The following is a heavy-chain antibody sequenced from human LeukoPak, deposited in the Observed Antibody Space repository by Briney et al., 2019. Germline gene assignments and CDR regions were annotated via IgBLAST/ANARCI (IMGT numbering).Heavy chain of an antibody. D-gene: IGHD3-9*01. V-gene: IGHV1-18*01. CDR1: GYTCTTYG. CDR3: ARMILLLGDVLTVPPRGFDY. CDR2: ISVYNGNT. Sequence: ASVKVSCKASGYTCTTYGISWVRQAPGQGLEWLGRISVYNGNTNYAQKLQGRGTMTTDTSTSTAYMELRSLRSDDTAVYYCARMILLLGDVLTVPPRGFDYWGQGTLVTVSS. J-gene: IGHJ4*02.